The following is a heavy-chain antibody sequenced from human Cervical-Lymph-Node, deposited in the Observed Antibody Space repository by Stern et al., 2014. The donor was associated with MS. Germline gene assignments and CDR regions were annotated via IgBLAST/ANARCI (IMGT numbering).Heavy chain of an antibody. CDR1: GYNFIAYN. D-gene: IGHD3-10*01. CDR3: ARDQGAVRGVWYYYAMDV. Sequence: EQLVESGAEVKKPGASVKVSCKASGYNFIAYNLHWVRQAPGQGLEWMGRINPNTGETTYAQKFQGRVPMTRDTSISTAYMDLNRLTSDATAVYYCARDQGAVRGVWYYYAMDVWGQGTTVTVSS. J-gene: IGHJ6*02. V-gene: IGHV1-2*06. CDR2: INPNTGET.